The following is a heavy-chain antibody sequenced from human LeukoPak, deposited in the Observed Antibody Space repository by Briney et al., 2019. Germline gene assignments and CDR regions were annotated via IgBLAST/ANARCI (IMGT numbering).Heavy chain of an antibody. D-gene: IGHD2-2*01. CDR1: GGSISSYY. Sequence: PSETLSLTCTVSGGSISSYYWSWIRQPPGKGLEWIGYIYYSGSTNYNPSLKSRVTISVDTSENQFSLKLSSVTAADTAVYYCARQYCGSTGCYPYFDYWGQGTLVTVSS. CDR3: ARQYCGSTGCYPYFDY. J-gene: IGHJ4*02. CDR2: IYYSGST. V-gene: IGHV4-59*01.